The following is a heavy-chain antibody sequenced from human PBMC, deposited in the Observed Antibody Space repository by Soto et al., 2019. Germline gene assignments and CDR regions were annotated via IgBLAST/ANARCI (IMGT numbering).Heavy chain of an antibody. D-gene: IGHD2-15*01. CDR2: MNPNSGGT. V-gene: IGHV1-8*01. J-gene: IGHJ5*02. CDR3: ARVAVAARPRWYNWFDP. CDR1: GYTFTDYD. Sequence: QEQLVQSGAEVKKPGASVKVSCKTSGYTFTDYDINWVRQATGQGLEWIGWMNPNSGGTGYAQKFQGRVTMTRSASLGTAYLELSSLRSEDTAVYYCARVAVAARPRWYNWFDPWGQGTLVTVSS.